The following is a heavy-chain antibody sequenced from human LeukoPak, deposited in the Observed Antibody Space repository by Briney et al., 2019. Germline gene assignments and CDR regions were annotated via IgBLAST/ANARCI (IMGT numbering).Heavy chain of an antibody. V-gene: IGHV5-51*01. J-gene: IGHJ6*02. Sequence: GETLKISCKGSGYSFTSYWIGWVRQMPGKGLEWMGIIYPGDSDTRYSPSFQGQVTISADKSISTAYLQWSSLKASDTAMYYCARLAYCGGDCYRYCYYGMDVWGQGTTVTVSS. CDR3: ARLAYCGGDCYRYCYYGMDV. D-gene: IGHD2-21*02. CDR2: IYPGDSDT. CDR1: GYSFTSYW.